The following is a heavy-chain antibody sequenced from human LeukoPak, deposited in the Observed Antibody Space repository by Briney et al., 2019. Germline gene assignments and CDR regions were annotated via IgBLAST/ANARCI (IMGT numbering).Heavy chain of an antibody. CDR1: GGTFSSYA. J-gene: IGHJ4*02. CDR2: IIPIFGTA. D-gene: IGHD3-10*01. CDR3: ARAFIVRGVARHFDY. Sequence: ASVTVSCKASGGTFSSYAISLVRQAPGQGLEWMGGIIPIFGTANYAQKFQGRVTIGADESTSRAYMELSSLRSEDTAVYCCARAFIVRGVARHFDYWGQGTLVTVSS. V-gene: IGHV1-69*13.